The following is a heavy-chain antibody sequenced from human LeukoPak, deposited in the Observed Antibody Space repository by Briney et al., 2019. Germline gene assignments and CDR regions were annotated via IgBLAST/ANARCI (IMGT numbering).Heavy chain of an antibody. CDR2: IYYSGST. V-gene: IGHV4-39*07. CDR1: GDSISSSNYY. CDR3: AREFTFGGVIGY. D-gene: IGHD3-16*01. J-gene: IGHJ4*02. Sequence: SETLSLTCTVSGDSISSSNYYWGWIRQPPGKGLEWIGNIYYSGSTYYNPSLKSRLTISVYTPKHQFSLKLSSVTAADTAVYYCAREFTFGGVIGYWGQGTLVTVSS.